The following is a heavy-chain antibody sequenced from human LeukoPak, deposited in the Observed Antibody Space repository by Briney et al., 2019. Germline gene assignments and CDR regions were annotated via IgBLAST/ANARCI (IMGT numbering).Heavy chain of an antibody. D-gene: IGHD2-8*02. Sequence: PGGTLRLSCEASGFTLSNYAMSWVRQAPGKGLEWVSAIRDSGNAAYSADSVQGRFTISRDNSKNAVFLQMNSLRVADTAVYYCARIPPRSGGSEPTNHIDYWGRGTLVTVSS. CDR2: IRDSGNAA. CDR3: ARIPPRSGGSEPTNHIDY. V-gene: IGHV3-23*01. J-gene: IGHJ4*02. CDR1: GFTLSNYA.